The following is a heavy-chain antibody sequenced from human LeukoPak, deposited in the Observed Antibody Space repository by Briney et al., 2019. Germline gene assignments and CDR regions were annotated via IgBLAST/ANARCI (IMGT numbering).Heavy chain of an antibody. D-gene: IGHD6-19*01. V-gene: IGHV1-2*02. J-gene: IGHJ4*02. Sequence: GASVKVSCKASGYTFTGYYMHWVRQAPGQGLEWMGWINPNSGGTNYAQQFQGRVTMTRDTSISTAYMELSRLRSDDTAVYYCARDLTVAGTESYFDYWGQGTLVTVSS. CDR3: ARDLTVAGTESYFDY. CDR1: GYTFTGYY. CDR2: INPNSGGT.